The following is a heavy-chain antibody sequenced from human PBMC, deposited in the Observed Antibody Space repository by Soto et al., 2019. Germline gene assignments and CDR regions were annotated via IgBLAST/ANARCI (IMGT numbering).Heavy chain of an antibody. Sequence: SETLSLTCTVSGGSIIRNYWTWSRQSPGKGLEWIGYVYNSGSTNYNPSLKSRVTISEDTSKSQFSLKVNSMTAADTAVYYCARYRREAVAGYTLDNWGQGILVTVSS. V-gene: IGHV4-59*01. D-gene: IGHD6-13*01. CDR2: VYNSGST. CDR1: GGSIIRNY. J-gene: IGHJ4*02. CDR3: ARYRREAVAGYTLDN.